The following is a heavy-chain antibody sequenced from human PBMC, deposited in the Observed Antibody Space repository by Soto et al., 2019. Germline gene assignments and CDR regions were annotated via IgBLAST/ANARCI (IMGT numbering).Heavy chain of an antibody. V-gene: IGHV1-18*01. J-gene: IGHJ5*02. CDR3: ARLRVYDCWSGYKARSGP. CDR2: ISAYNGTT. CDR1: GYSFTSYR. D-gene: IGHD3-3*01. Sequence: ASVKVAFKTSGYSFTSYRIGWVRQAPEQGREGMGWISAYNGTTNYAQKLQGRVTMTTDTSTSTAYMELRSLRSDDTAVYYCARLRVYDCWSGYKARSGPWGQGTLVTVSS.